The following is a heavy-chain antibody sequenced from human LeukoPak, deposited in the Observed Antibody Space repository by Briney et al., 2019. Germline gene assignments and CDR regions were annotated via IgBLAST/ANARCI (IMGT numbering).Heavy chain of an antibody. Sequence: GRSLRLSCAASGFTFSSYAMHWVRQAPGKGLEWVSAISGSGGSTYYADSVKGRFTISRDNSKNTLYLQMNSLRAEDTAVYYCAKVRRTRIAVATYYFDYWGQGTLVTVSS. J-gene: IGHJ4*02. D-gene: IGHD6-13*01. CDR1: GFTFSSYA. CDR2: ISGSGGST. CDR3: AKVRRTRIAVATYYFDY. V-gene: IGHV3-23*01.